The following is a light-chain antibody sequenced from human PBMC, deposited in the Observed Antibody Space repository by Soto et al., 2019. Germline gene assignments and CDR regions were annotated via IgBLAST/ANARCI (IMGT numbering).Light chain of an antibody. CDR2: SNN. Sequence: QSVLTQPPSASGTPGQRVTISCSGSSSNIGSNTVNWYKQLPGTAPKHLIYSNNQRPSGVPDQISGSKYGTSASLAISGLQSEDESDYYCAAWDDSLNGPDVFVTGTKVTV. V-gene: IGLV1-44*01. CDR3: AAWDDSLNGPDV. CDR1: SSNIGSNT. J-gene: IGLJ1*01.